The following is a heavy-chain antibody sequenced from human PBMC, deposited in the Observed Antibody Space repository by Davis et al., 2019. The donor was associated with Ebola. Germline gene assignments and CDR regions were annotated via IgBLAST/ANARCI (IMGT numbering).Heavy chain of an antibody. V-gene: IGHV1-2*06. CDR3: AREGCSNGVCHDFDY. J-gene: IGHJ4*02. CDR2: INPNSGDT. CDR1: GYY. D-gene: IGHD2-8*01. Sequence: ASVKVPCKGSGYYLHWVRQAPGQGLEWIGRINPNSGDTDYAPNFQGRVTMARDTSINTAYMELSRLRSDDTAVYYCAREGCSNGVCHDFDYWGQGTLVTVSS.